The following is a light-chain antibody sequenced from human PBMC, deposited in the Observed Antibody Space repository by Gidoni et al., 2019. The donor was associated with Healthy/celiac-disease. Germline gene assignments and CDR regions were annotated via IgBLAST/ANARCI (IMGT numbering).Light chain of an antibody. CDR1: QSISSY. J-gene: IGKJ3*01. Sequence: DIQMTQSPSSLSASVGDRVTITCRASQSISSYLNWYQQKPGKAPKLLIYAASSLQSWVPSRFSGRGSGTDFTLTISSLQPEDFATYYCQQSYSTLFTFGPGTKVDIK. CDR3: QQSYSTLFT. V-gene: IGKV1-39*01. CDR2: AAS.